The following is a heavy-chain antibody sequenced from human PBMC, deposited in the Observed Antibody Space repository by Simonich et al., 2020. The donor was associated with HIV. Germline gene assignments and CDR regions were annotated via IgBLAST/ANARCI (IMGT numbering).Heavy chain of an antibody. Sequence: QVQLVESGVGVVQPGRSLRLSCAAYGFTFSSYGMHWVRQAPGKGREWVAVIWYDGSNKYYADSVKGRFTISRDNSKNTLYLQMNSLRAEDTAVYYCARGGRTTTKDRHAFDIWGQGTMVTVSS. J-gene: IGHJ3*02. CDR3: ARGGRTTTKDRHAFDI. CDR2: IWYDGSNK. D-gene: IGHD1-1*01. CDR1: GFTFSSYG. V-gene: IGHV3-33*01.